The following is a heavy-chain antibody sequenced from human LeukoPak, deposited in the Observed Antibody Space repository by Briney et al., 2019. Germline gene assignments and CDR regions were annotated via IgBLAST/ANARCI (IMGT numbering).Heavy chain of an antibody. CDR2: INSYGSST. V-gene: IGHV3-74*01. J-gene: IGHJ4*02. D-gene: IGHD5-12*01. CDR3: TRGDRGYAESLY. CDR1: GFTFSSYW. Sequence: PGGSLRLSCAASGFTFSSYWMHWVRQAPGKGLVWVSRINSYGSSTTYADSVKGRFTISRDNAKNTLYLQMHSLRAEDTAVYYCTRGDRGYAESLYWGRGTLVTVSS.